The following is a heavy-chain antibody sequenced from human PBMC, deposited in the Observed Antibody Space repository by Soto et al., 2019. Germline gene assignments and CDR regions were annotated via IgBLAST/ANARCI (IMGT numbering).Heavy chain of an antibody. V-gene: IGHV4-39*01. D-gene: IGHD3-3*01. CDR3: ARHPTPRFGADYFDY. CDR1: GGSISNNIYF. J-gene: IGHJ4*02. Sequence: QLLLHESGPGLVKTSETLSLSCTVSGGSISNNIYFWGWIRQPPGTGLEWIATVHYNGNTYYNPSLISRVAISADTSNNQFSLRLNSVTAADTAVYYCARHPTPRFGADYFDYWCQGALGTGSS. CDR2: VHYNGNT.